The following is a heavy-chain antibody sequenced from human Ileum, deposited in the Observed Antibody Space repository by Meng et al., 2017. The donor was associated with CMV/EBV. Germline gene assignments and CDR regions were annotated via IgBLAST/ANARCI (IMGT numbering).Heavy chain of an antibody. V-gene: IGHV3-53*01. J-gene: IGHJ5*02. Sequence: ASGLLGSSNDMSWVRQAPGKGPECVSIIYRDGSTHYGDSVKGRFTISRDNSKNTVHLQMNSLRAEDTAIYYCARASGTYWIGRFDPWGQGTLVTVSS. D-gene: IGHD1-7*01. CDR2: IYRDGST. CDR3: ARASGTYWIGRFDP. CDR1: GLLGSSND.